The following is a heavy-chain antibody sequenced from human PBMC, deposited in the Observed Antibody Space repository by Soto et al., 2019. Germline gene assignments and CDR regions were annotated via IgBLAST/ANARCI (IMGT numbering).Heavy chain of an antibody. CDR3: ARDRYVWGSYRSELGY. V-gene: IGHV3-48*01. CDR1: GFTFSSYS. D-gene: IGHD3-16*02. Sequence: GSLRLSCAASGFTFSSYSMNWVRQAPGKGLEWVSYISSSSSTIYYADSVKGRFTISRDNAKNSLYLQMNSLRAEDTAVYYCARDRYVWGSYRSELGYWGQGTLVTVSS. J-gene: IGHJ4*02. CDR2: ISSSSSTI.